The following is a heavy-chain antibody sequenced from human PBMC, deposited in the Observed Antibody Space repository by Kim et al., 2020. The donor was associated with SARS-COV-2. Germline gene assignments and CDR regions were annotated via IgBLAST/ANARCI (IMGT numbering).Heavy chain of an antibody. J-gene: IGHJ1*01. D-gene: IGHD6-13*01. CDR1: GFTFSSYA. CDR3: AKGPYSSSWYFFQR. CDR2: ISGGGDST. V-gene: IGHV3-23*01. Sequence: GGSLRLSCAASGFTFSSYAMSWVRQVPGKGLEWVSAISGGGDSTYYADSVKGRFTISRDNSKNTLYLQINSLRAEDTAVYYCAKGPYSSSWYFFQRWGQGTLVTVSS.